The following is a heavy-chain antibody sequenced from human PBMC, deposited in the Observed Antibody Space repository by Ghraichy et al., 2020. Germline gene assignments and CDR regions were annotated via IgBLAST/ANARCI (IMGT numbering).Heavy chain of an antibody. CDR3: ASSLGYGDYFYYYYGMDV. D-gene: IGHD4-17*01. V-gene: IGHV1-2*02. J-gene: IGHJ6*02. CDR2: INPNSGGT. Sequence: ASVKVSCKASGYTFTGYYMHWVRQAPGQGLEWMGWINPNSGGTNYAQKFQGRVTMTRDTSISTAYMELSRLRSDDTAVYYCASSLGYGDYFYYYYGMDVWGQGTTVTVSS. CDR1: GYTFTGYY.